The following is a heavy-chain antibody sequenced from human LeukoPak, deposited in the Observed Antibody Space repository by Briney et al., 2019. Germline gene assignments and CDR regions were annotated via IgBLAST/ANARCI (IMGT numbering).Heavy chain of an antibody. CDR1: GYTFTSYY. V-gene: IGHV1-46*01. CDR3: ARDLVGATGFFDY. D-gene: IGHD1-26*01. J-gene: IGHJ4*02. CDR2: INPSGGST. Sequence: ASVKVSCKASGYTFTSYYTHWVRQAPGQGLEWMGIINPSGGSTSYAQKFQGRVTMTRDMSTSTVYMELSSLRSEDTAVYYCARDLVGATGFFDYWGQGTLVTVSS.